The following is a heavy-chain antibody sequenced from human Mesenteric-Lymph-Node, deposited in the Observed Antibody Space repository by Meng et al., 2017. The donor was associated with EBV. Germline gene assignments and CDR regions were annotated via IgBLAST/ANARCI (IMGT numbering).Heavy chain of an antibody. Sequence: QGQLQESGPGLVKPSGHRSLTCAASGDSISTSNWWTWVRQPPGKGLEWIGEIYHGGYTNYNPSLKSRVTISVDMSKNQFSLKLSSVTAADTAVYYCARLLAVPGTPSNTFDFWGQGTLVTVSS. D-gene: IGHD6-19*01. CDR1: GDSISTSNW. CDR2: IYHGGYT. V-gene: IGHV4-4*02. CDR3: ARLLAVPGTPSNTFDF. J-gene: IGHJ4*02.